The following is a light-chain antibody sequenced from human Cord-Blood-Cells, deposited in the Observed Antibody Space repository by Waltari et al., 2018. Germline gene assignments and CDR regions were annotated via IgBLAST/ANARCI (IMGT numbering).Light chain of an antibody. J-gene: IGLJ3*02. CDR1: SSNIGNNT. Sequence: QSVLTQPPSASGTPGQRVTISCSGSSSNIGNNTVNWYQQLPGTAPKLLIYSNIRRPSGVPARFSGSKSGTSASLAISGLQSEDEADYYCAAWDDSLNGPVFGGGTKLTVL. CDR3: AAWDDSLNGPV. V-gene: IGLV1-44*01. CDR2: SNI.